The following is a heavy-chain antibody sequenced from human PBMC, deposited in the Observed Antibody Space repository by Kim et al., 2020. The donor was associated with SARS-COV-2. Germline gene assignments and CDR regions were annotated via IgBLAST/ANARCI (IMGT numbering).Heavy chain of an antibody. CDR1: GGSISSGGYY. Sequence: SETLSLTCTVSGGSISSGGYYWSWIRQHPGKGLEWIGYIYYSGSTYYNPSLKSRVTISVDTSKNQFSLKLSSVTAADTAVYYCARYWGHSSGYYGPWGQGTLVTVSS. CDR2: IYYSGST. V-gene: IGHV4-31*03. CDR3: ARYWGHSSGYYGP. D-gene: IGHD3-22*01. J-gene: IGHJ5*02.